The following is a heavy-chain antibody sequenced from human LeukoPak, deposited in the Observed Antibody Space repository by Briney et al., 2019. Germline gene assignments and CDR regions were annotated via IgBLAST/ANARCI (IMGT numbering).Heavy chain of an antibody. Sequence: PGGSLRLSCVVSGLTFSNFKMNWVRQAPGKGLEWVSYISDSGRTTFYADSVKGRFTISRDNAKNSLYLQMSSLRVEDTAVYYCASSVAGTHWFDPWGQGTLVTVSS. CDR2: ISDSGRTT. D-gene: IGHD6-19*01. V-gene: IGHV3-48*03. CDR3: ASSVAGTHWFDP. CDR1: GLTFSNFK. J-gene: IGHJ5*02.